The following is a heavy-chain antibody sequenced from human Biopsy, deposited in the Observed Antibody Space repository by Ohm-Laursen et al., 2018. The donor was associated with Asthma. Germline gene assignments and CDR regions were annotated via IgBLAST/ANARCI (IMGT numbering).Heavy chain of an antibody. V-gene: IGHV3-23*01. Sequence: SLRLSCTASGFAFDSYAMSWARQAPGKGLAWVSTIRPNNRGVDYVPSVRGRFTMSRDNSKNTLYLHMSSLRAEDTAFYYCVKDERLYYGSDSKYMQPVPLGDWGQGTLVTVSA. CDR3: VKDERLYYGSDSKYMQPVPLGD. D-gene: IGHD3-10*01. J-gene: IGHJ4*02. CDR2: IRPNNRGV. CDR1: GFAFDSYA.